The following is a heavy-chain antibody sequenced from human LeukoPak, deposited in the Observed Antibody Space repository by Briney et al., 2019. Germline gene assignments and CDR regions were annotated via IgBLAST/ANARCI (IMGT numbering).Heavy chain of an antibody. J-gene: IGHJ3*02. CDR2: INHSGST. Sequence: SETLSLTCAVYGGSFSGYYWSWIRQPPGKGLEWIGEINHSGSTYYNPSLKSRVTISVDTSKNQFSLKLSSVTAADTAVYYCARPRRAFDIWGQGTMVTVSS. CDR3: ARPRRAFDI. CDR1: GGSFSGYY. V-gene: IGHV4-34*01.